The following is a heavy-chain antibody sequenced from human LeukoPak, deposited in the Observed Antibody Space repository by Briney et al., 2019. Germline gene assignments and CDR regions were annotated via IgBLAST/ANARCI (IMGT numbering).Heavy chain of an antibody. Sequence: GGSLRLSCASSGFTFSSYSMHWVRQTPGKGLEWVTIIWSDGTNKYYADSVKGRFTISRDNSKNTLYLQMNSLRAEDTAVYYCARGSGSFSGGFDYWGQGTLVTVSS. D-gene: IGHD1-26*01. V-gene: IGHV3-33*08. J-gene: IGHJ4*02. CDR1: GFTFSSYS. CDR2: IWSDGTNK. CDR3: ARGSGSFSGGFDY.